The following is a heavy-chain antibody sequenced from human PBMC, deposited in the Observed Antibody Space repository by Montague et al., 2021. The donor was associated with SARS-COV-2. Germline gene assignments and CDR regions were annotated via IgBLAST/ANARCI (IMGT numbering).Heavy chain of an antibody. CDR2: TVKSGNS. CDR3: VSGPLHRGSFDK. J-gene: IGHJ4*02. CDR1: GGSVSDTDYY. D-gene: IGHD1-26*01. Sequence: SETLSLTCAVSGGSVSDTDYYWGWVRRPPGKGLEWLGTTVKSGNSFSNPPLKSRLSIFVHASMNEVSLSLASGTAADTAIYYCVSGPLHRGSFDKWVQGALVTVSS. V-gene: IGHV4-39*01.